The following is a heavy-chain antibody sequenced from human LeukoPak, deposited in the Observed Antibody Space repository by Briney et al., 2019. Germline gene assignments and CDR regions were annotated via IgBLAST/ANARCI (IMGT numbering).Heavy chain of an antibody. V-gene: IGHV4-34*09. D-gene: IGHD1-26*01. CDR2: INHSGST. J-gene: IGHJ4*02. Sequence: SETLSLTCAVYGGSFSGYYWSWIRQPPGKGLEWIGEINHSGSTNYNPSLKSRVTISVDTSKNQFSLKLSSVTAADTAVYYCASDQSGRVDYWGQGTLVTVSS. CDR1: GGSFSGYY. CDR3: ASDQSGRVDY.